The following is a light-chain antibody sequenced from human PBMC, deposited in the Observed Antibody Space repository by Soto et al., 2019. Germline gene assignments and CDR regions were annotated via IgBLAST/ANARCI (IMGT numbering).Light chain of an antibody. CDR1: SSDVGSYNL. CDR2: EDS. CDR3: CSFAGRASVV. V-gene: IGLV2-23*01. J-gene: IGLJ2*01. Sequence: QSALTQPASVSGSPGQSITISCTGTSSDVGSYNLVSWYQQHPAKAPKLMIYEDSKRPSGVSSRFSCSKSDNTASLTISGLQAEDEADYYCCSFAGRASVVFGGGTKVTVL.